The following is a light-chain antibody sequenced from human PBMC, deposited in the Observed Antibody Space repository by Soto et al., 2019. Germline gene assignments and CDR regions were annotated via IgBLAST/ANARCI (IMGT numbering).Light chain of an antibody. CDR3: QVWDSSSDHPV. J-gene: IGLJ2*01. Sequence: SYELTQPPSVSVAPGQTARITCGGSNIGSKTVHWYQQKPGQAPVLVVYDDSDRPSGIPERFSGSNSGNTATLTISRVDAGDEADYYCQVWDSSSDHPVFGGGTQLTVL. CDR1: NIGSKT. V-gene: IGLV3-21*02. CDR2: DDS.